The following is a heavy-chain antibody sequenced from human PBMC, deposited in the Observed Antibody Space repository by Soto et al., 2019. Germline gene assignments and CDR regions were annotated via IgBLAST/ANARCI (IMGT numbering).Heavy chain of an antibody. CDR1: GFTFSSYA. CDR2: ISYDGSNK. Sequence: QVQLVESGGGVVQPGRSLRLSCAASGFTFSSYAMHWVRQAPGKGLEWVAVISYDGSNKYYADSVKGRFTISRDNSKNTLYLQMNSLRAEDTAVYYCARGGHYGMTPSFDPWGQGTLVTVSS. CDR3: ARGGHYGMTPSFDP. D-gene: IGHD4-17*01. J-gene: IGHJ5*02. V-gene: IGHV3-30-3*01.